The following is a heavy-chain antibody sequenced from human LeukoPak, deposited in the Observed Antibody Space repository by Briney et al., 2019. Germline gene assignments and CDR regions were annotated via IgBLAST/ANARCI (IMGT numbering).Heavy chain of an antibody. D-gene: IGHD3-3*01. CDR3: ARLFWSGYYTRSPFDY. Sequence: SETLSLTCAVYGGSFSGYYWSWIRQPPGKGLEWIGSIYYSGSTYYNPSLKSRVTISVDTSKNQFSLKLSSVTAADTAVYYCARLFWSGYYTRSPFDYWGQGTLVTVSS. J-gene: IGHJ4*02. CDR2: IYYSGST. V-gene: IGHV4-34*01. CDR1: GGSFSGYY.